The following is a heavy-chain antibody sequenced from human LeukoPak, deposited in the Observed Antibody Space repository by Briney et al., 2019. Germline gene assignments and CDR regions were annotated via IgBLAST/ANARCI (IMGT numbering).Heavy chain of an antibody. V-gene: IGHV1-18*01. CDR2: ISIYNGNT. D-gene: IGHD4-17*01. Sequence: GASVKVSFTASGYTFTSYAISWVRQAPGQGLEWMGWISIYNGNTNYAQKFQGRVTMTTDTSTNTAYMELRSLRSDDTAVYYCAREQAMTTVTTGDYWGQGTLVTVSS. J-gene: IGHJ4*02. CDR1: GYTFTSYA. CDR3: AREQAMTTVTTGDY.